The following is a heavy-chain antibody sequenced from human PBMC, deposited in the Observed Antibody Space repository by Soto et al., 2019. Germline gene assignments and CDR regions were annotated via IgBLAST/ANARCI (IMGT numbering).Heavy chain of an antibody. CDR1: GFTFSSYG. V-gene: IGHV3-33*01. Sequence: GGSLRRSWVASGFTFSSYGMHWVRQAPGKGLEWVAIIWHDGSDKYYGDSVKGRFTISRDNSKNTLYLQMNTLRAEDTAVYYCAYGNFSYYFDYWREGTLVTVS. D-gene: IGHD3-10*01. CDR2: IWHDGSDK. CDR3: AYGNFSYYFDY. J-gene: IGHJ4*02.